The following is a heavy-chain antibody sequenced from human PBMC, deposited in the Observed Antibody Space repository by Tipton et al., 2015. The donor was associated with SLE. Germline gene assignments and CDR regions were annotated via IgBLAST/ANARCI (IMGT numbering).Heavy chain of an antibody. V-gene: IGHV4-59*08. CDR3: ARRGRAARGFDY. J-gene: IGHJ4*02. CDR1: GGSISSYY. CDR2: IYYSGST. D-gene: IGHD6-6*01. Sequence: TLSLTCTVSGGSISSYYWSWIRQPPGKGLELIGYIYYSGSTNYNPSLKSRVTISVDTSKNQFSLKLSSVTAADTAVYYCARRGRAARGFDYWGQGTLVSVSS.